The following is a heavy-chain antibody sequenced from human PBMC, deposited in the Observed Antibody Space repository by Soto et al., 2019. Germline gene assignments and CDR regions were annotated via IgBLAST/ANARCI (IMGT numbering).Heavy chain of an antibody. CDR2: INSDGSST. CDR3: VRAIGYYGMDV. V-gene: IGHV3-74*01. D-gene: IGHD3-22*01. CDR1: GFTFSSYW. J-gene: IGHJ6*02. Sequence: PVGSLRLSCAAPGFTFSSYWMHWVRQAPGKGLVWVSRINSDGSSTNYADSVKGRFTISRDNAKNTLYLQMNSLRAEDTAVYYCVRAIGYYGMDVWGQGTTVTVSS.